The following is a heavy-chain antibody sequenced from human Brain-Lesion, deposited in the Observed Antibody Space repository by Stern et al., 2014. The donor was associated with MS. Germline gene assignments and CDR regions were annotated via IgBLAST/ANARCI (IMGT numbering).Heavy chain of an antibody. V-gene: IGHV4-61*02. Sequence: VQLVESGPGLVKPSQTLSLTCTVSGGSVGSGSYDWSWIRQPAGKGLEWIGRIYTTGSTSYNTSLKSRVSISIDPSKNQFSLKLPSVTAADTAVYYCARDKEDTNMAFRYFDNWGQGTLVTVSS. CDR3: ARDKEDTNMAFRYFDN. CDR2: IYTTGST. J-gene: IGHJ4*02. D-gene: IGHD5-18*01. CDR1: GGSVGSGSYD.